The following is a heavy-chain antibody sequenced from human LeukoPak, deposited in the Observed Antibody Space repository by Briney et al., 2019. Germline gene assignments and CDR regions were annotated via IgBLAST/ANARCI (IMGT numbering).Heavy chain of an antibody. CDR2: ISGSGGNT. V-gene: IGHV3-23*01. Sequence: GGSLRLSCAASGFTFSSYAMSWVRQAPGKGLEWVSVISGSGGNTYYADSVKGRFTISRDNAKNSLYLQMNSLRAEDTAVYYCATGFSRPYYYGMDVWGQGTTVTVSS. CDR1: GFTFSSYA. CDR3: ATGFSRPYYYGMDV. D-gene: IGHD1-14*01. J-gene: IGHJ6*02.